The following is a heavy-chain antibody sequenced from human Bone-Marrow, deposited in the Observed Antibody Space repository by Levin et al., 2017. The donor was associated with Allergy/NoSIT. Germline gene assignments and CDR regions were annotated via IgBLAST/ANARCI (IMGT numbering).Heavy chain of an antibody. V-gene: IGHV4-31*03. J-gene: IGHJ5*02. CDR1: SGSIDSGAYY. CDR2: IYYTGAT. D-gene: IGHD6-13*01. CDR3: ARGRGSGSWYSLRWFDP. Sequence: ASETLSLTCSVSSGSIDSGAYYWSWLRQLPGKGLEWIGYIYYTGATKYNASLKSRVTISLDMSKNQFSLRLASVAAADTAVYYCARGRGSGSWYSLRWFDPWGQGTQVTVSS.